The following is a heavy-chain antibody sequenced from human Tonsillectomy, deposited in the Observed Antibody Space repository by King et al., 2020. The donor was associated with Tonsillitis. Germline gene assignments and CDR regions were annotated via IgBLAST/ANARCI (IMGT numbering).Heavy chain of an antibody. Sequence: VQLVEPGAEVKKPGASVKVSCKASGYTFTSYYMHWVRQAPGQGLEWMGIINPSGGSTNYAQKFQGRVTMTRDTSTSTVYMELSSLRSEDTAVYYCARNIAVAGKDPWYYYYGMDVWGQGTTVTVSS. CDR2: INPSGGST. J-gene: IGHJ6*02. CDR3: ARNIAVAGKDPWYYYYGMDV. V-gene: IGHV1-46*01. CDR1: GYTFTSYY. D-gene: IGHD6-19*01.